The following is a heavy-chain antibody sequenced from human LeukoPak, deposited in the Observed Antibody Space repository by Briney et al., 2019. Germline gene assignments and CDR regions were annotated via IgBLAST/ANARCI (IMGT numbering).Heavy chain of an antibody. J-gene: IGHJ4*02. V-gene: IGHV3-30-3*01. CDR2: ISYDGSNK. CDR1: GFTFSSYA. Sequence: SGGSLRLSCAASGFTFSSYAMHWVRQAPGKGLEWVAVISYDGSNKYYADSVKGRFTISRDNSKNTLYLQMNSLRAEDTAVYYCARGSEWFGELLRYYFDCWGQGTLVTVSS. CDR3: ARGSEWFGELLRYYFDC. D-gene: IGHD3-10*01.